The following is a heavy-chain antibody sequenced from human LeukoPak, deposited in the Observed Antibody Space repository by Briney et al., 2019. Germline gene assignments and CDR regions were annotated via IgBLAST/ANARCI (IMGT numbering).Heavy chain of an antibody. Sequence: GGSLSLSCAASGFTFTDHVMHWARQAPGKGLEWVALIWYDGTKKYFADSVKGRFTISRDNSKNTLFLQMNSLRAEDTAVYYCAREGSGDFDIWGQGTMVTVSS. V-gene: IGHV3-30*02. CDR3: AREGSGDFDI. J-gene: IGHJ3*02. D-gene: IGHD3-10*01. CDR1: GFTFTDHV. CDR2: IWYDGTKK.